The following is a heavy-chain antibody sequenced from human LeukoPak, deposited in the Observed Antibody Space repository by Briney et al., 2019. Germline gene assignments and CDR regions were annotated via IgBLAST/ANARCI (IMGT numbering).Heavy chain of an antibody. CDR3: AAGXYSGSYYHY. J-gene: IGHJ4*02. D-gene: IGHD1-26*01. CDR2: IIPILGIA. V-gene: IGHV1-69*04. Sequence: GASVKVSCKASGGTFSSYAISWVRQAPGQGLEWMGRIIPILGIANYAQKFQGRVTITADKSTSTAYMELSSLRSEDTAVYYCAAGXYSGSYYHYWGQGTLVTVSS. CDR1: GGTFSSYA.